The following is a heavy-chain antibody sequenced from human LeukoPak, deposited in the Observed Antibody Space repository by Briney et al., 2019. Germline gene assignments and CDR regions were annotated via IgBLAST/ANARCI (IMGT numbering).Heavy chain of an antibody. Sequence: GGSLRLSCAASGFTFDDYVMHWVRQAPGKGLEWVSGINWNSGSLGYADSVKGRFTISRDNANNSLYLQMNSLRAEDTALYYCARDMTMIGTADWVFDLSGRGTLVTVSS. J-gene: IGHJ2*01. CDR1: GFTFDDYV. CDR2: INWNSGSL. CDR3: ARDMTMIGTADWVFDL. V-gene: IGHV3-9*01. D-gene: IGHD3-22*01.